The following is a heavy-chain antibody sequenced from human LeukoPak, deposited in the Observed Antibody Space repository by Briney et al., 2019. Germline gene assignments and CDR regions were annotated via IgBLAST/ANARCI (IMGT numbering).Heavy chain of an antibody. D-gene: IGHD3-9*01. V-gene: IGHV3-7*01. Sequence: GGSLRLSCVASGFTFSSYWMSWARQAPGKGLEWVANIKEDGSEKYYVDSVRGRFTLSRDNAENSLYLQMNSLRAEDTAVYYCARDHHDVLTGYYSNYYNYYYMDVWGKGTTVTVSS. CDR2: IKEDGSEK. CDR3: ARDHHDVLTGYYSNYYNYYYMDV. J-gene: IGHJ6*03. CDR1: GFTFSSYW.